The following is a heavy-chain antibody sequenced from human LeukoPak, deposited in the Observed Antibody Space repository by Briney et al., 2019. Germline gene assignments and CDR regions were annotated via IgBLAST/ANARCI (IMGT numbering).Heavy chain of an antibody. CDR3: AREPTPMIL. D-gene: IGHD5-18*01. CDR2: ISSTSTYI. J-gene: IGHJ4*02. Sequence: GGSLRLSCAASGFTFSSYAMSWVRQAPGKGLEWVSSISSTSTYIYYADSVKGRFTISRDNAKNSLYLQMNSLRAEDTAVYYCAREPTPMILWGQGTLVTVSS. V-gene: IGHV3-21*01. CDR1: GFTFSSYA.